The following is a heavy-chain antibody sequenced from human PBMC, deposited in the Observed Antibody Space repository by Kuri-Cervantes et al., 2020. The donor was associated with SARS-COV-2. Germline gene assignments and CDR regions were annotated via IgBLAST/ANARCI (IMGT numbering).Heavy chain of an antibody. D-gene: IGHD6-13*01. CDR3: ARDCSSPYKYYYYYYMDV. Sequence: GESLKISCAASGFIFSDYAIDWVRQAPGKGLEWVAIISFDGRNTHYADSVKGRFTISRDNAKNSLYLQMNSLRAEDTAVYYCARDCSSPYKYYYYYYMDVWGKGTTVTVSS. J-gene: IGHJ6*03. CDR2: ISFDGRNT. CDR1: GFIFSDYA. V-gene: IGHV3-30*04.